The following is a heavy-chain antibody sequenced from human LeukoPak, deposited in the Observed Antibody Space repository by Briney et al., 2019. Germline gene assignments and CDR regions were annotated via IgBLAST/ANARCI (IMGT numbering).Heavy chain of an antibody. CDR2: ISWNSGSI. V-gene: IGHV3-9*01. CDR1: GFTFDDYA. CDR3: ARMRGWRYYYYGMDV. Sequence: GGSLRLSCAASGFTFDDYAMHWVRHAPGKGLEWVSGISWNSGSIGYADSVKGRFTISRDNAKNSLYLQMNSLRAEDTALYYCARMRGWRYYYYGMDVWGQGTTVTVSS. D-gene: IGHD3-22*01. J-gene: IGHJ6*02.